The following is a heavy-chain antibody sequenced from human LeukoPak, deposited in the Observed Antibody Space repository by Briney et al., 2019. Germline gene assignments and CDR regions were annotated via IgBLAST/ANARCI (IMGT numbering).Heavy chain of an antibody. CDR2: INAGNGNT. J-gene: IGHJ4*02. CDR1: GYTFTSYA. D-gene: IGHD3-16*01. Sequence: ASVKVSCKASGYTFTSYAMRWVRQAPGQRLEWMGWINAGNGNTKYSQKFQGRVTITRDTSASTAYMELSSLRSEDTAVYYCAREELEGFGGDFDYWGQGTLVTVSS. CDR3: AREELEGFGGDFDY. V-gene: IGHV1-3*01.